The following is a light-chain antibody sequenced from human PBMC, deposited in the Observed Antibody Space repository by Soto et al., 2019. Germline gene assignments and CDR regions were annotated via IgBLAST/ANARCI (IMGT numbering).Light chain of an antibody. CDR2: ANS. V-gene: IGLV1-40*01. CDR1: TSNIGAGYD. Sequence: QSALTQPPSVSGAPGQRVIVSCTGSTSNIGAGYDVHWYQQLPGTSPKLLIFANSNRPSGVPDRFSAPRSGSSASLTITGLQAEDEADYYCQSYDTSLSGSYVFGSGTKVTVL. CDR3: QSYDTSLSGSYV. J-gene: IGLJ1*01.